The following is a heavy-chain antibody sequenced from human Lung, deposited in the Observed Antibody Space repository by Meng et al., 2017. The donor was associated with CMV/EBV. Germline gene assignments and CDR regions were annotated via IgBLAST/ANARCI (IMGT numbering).Heavy chain of an antibody. CDR2: IGTVGDT. CDR3: ARARSPTHFDY. J-gene: IGHJ4*02. V-gene: IGHV3-13*01. CDR1: GFTFSTYD. Sequence: SCTASGFTFSTYDFHWVRQPTGKGLEWVSSIGTVGDTFSIGSVKGRFIISREDAKNSVYLQMNGLRDGDTGLYYCARARSPTHFDYWGQGEVVTVSS.